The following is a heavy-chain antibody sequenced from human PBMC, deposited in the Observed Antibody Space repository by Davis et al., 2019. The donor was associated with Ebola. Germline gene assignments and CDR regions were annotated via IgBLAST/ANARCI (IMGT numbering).Heavy chain of an antibody. CDR1: GGSFSGYY. CDR2: INHSGST. J-gene: IGHJ6*02. D-gene: IGHD6-25*01. CDR3: ARFPALYYYYYGMDV. Sequence: GSLRLSCAVYGGSFSGYYWSWIRQPPGKGLEWIGEINHSGSTNYNPSLKSRVTISVDTSKNQFSLKLSSVTAADTAVYYCARFPALYYYYYGMDVWGQGTTVTVSS. V-gene: IGHV4-34*01.